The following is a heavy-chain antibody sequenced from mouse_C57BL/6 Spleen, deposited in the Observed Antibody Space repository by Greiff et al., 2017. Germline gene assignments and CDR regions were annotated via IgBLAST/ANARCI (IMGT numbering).Heavy chain of an antibody. Sequence: QVQLQQPGAELVRPGSSVKLSCKASGYTFTSYWMHWVKQRPIQGLEWIGNIDPSDSETHYNQKFKDKATLTVDKSSSTAYMQLSSRTSEDSAVYYCARVDGYDERGDYWGQGTTLTVSS. V-gene: IGHV1-52*01. J-gene: IGHJ2*01. D-gene: IGHD2-2*01. CDR1: GYTFTSYW. CDR3: ARVDGYDERGDY. CDR2: IDPSDSET.